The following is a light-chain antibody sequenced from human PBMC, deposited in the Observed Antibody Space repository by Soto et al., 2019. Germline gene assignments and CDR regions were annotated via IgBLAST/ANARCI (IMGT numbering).Light chain of an antibody. CDR1: QGIRNY. CDR3: LGYDSAPTWT. V-gene: IGKV1-27*01. J-gene: IGKJ1*01. CDR2: GAS. Sequence: IQMTQSPSSLSASLGDRITITCRASQGIRNYLAWYQQKPGRVPKLLIYGASTLHSGVPSRFSGSGSGTDFTLAISSLQPEDVATYYCLGYDSAPTWTFGQGTKV.